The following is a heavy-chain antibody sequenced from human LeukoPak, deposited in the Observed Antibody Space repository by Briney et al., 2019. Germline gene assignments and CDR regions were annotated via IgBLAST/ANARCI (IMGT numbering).Heavy chain of an antibody. CDR2: INPNSGGT. V-gene: IGHV1-2*02. CDR3: ARNQITIFGVASLFDY. CDR1: GYTFTGYY. D-gene: IGHD3-3*01. J-gene: IGHJ4*02. Sequence: ASVKVSCKASGYTFTGYYMHWVRQAPGQGLEWMGWINPNSGGTNYAQKFQGRVTMTRDTSISTAYMELSRLRSDDAAVYYCARNQITIFGVASLFDYWGQGTLVTVSS.